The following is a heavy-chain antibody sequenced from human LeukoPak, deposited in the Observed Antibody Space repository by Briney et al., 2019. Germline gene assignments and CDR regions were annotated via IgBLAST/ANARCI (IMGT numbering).Heavy chain of an antibody. Sequence: GGSLRLSCAASGFTVSDNYMGWVRQAPGKGLEWVSIIYKGFGNTYYADSVKGRFTISRDNSKNTLYLQMNSLRAEDTAVYYCARDLAPLIIADWGQGTLVTVSS. CDR1: GFTVSDNY. V-gene: IGHV3-53*01. D-gene: IGHD6-13*01. CDR3: ARDLAPLIIAD. CDR2: IYKGFGNT. J-gene: IGHJ4*02.